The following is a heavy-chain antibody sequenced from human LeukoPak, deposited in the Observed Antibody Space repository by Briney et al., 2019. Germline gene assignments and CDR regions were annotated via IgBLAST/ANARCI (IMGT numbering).Heavy chain of an antibody. CDR2: ISSSSSYI. Sequence: GGSLRLSCAASGFTFSSYSMNWVRQAPGKGLEWVSSISSSSSYIYYADSVKGRFTISRDNAKNSLYLQMNSLRAEDTAVYYCARDSSGYDSFDYWGQGTLVTVSP. D-gene: IGHD5-12*01. J-gene: IGHJ4*02. CDR3: ARDSSGYDSFDY. CDR1: GFTFSSYS. V-gene: IGHV3-21*01.